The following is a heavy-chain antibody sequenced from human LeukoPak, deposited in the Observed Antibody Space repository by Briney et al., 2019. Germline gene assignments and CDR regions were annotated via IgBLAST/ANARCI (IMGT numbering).Heavy chain of an antibody. V-gene: IGHV3-23*01. D-gene: IGHD6-19*01. CDR1: GFTFSSYA. CDR2: ISGSGGST. J-gene: IGHJ4*02. Sequence: GGSLRLSCAASGFTFSSYAMNWVRQAPGKGLEWVSAISGSGGSTYYADSVKGRFTISRDNAKNSLYLQMNSLRVEDTALYYCARVGSSAWPFGWGQGTLVTVSS. CDR3: ARVGSSAWPFG.